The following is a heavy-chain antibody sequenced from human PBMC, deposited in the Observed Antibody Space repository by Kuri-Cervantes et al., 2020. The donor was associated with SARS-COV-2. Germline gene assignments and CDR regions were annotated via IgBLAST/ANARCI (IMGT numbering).Heavy chain of an antibody. CDR3: AKALSSGPPNYYYGMDV. CDR2: ISGSGGIT. CDR1: GFTFSSYA. V-gene: IGHV3-23*01. Sequence: GESLKISCAASGFTFSSYAMSWVRQAPGKGLEWVSAISGSGGITYYADSVKGRFTISRDNSKNTLYLQMNSLRAEDTAVYYCAKALSSGPPNYYYGMDVWGQGTTVTVSS. J-gene: IGHJ6*02. D-gene: IGHD6-19*01.